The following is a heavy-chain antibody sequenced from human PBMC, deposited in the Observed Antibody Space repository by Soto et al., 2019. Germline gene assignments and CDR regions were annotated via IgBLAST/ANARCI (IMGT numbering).Heavy chain of an antibody. V-gene: IGHV4-59*01. CDR3: ARMNPLAPKKNAFDI. J-gene: IGHJ3*02. CDR1: GVSISSSS. CDR2: IYYSGST. Sequence: PSETLSLTCTVSGVSISSSSWTWTRQPPGKGLEWIGYIYYSGSTNYSPSLKSRVTISADTSENQFSLKLSSVTAADTAVYYCARMNPLAPKKNAFDIWGQGTMVTVSS.